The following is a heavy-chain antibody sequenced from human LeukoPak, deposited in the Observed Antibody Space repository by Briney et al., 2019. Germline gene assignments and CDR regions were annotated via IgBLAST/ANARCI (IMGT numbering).Heavy chain of an antibody. D-gene: IGHD2-2*01. CDR2: LYSSATP. V-gene: IGHV3-53*01. CDR3: ARGYQDAFDL. CDR1: GFTFSNYG. Sequence: GGSLRLSCAASGFTFSNYGMNWVRQAPGRGLEWVSVLYSSATPYYADSVKGRFTISRDNSKNTLYLQMNSLRAEDTAMYYCARGYQDAFDLWGQGTMVTVSS. J-gene: IGHJ3*01.